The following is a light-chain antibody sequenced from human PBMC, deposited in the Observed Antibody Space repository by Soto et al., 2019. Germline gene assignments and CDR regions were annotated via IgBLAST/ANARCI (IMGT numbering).Light chain of an antibody. Sequence: QSVLTQPPSASGAPGQRVTISCSGGSSNIGSNSVNWYQQLPGTAPKLLIYSDNQRPSGVPNRFSGSKSGTSASLAISGLQSEDEADYYCAAWDDNMFGIFGGGTKLTVL. V-gene: IGLV1-44*01. CDR1: SSNIGSNS. J-gene: IGLJ2*01. CDR2: SDN. CDR3: AAWDDNMFGI.